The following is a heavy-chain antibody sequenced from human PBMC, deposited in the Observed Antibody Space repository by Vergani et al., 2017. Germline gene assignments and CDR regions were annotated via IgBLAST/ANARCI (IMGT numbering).Heavy chain of an antibody. CDR2: ISGSGGST. Sequence: EVQLVESGGGLVQPGGSLRLSCAASGFTFSSYAMSWVRQAPGKGLEWVSAISGSGGSTYYADSVKGRFTISRDNSKNTLYLQMNSLRAEDTAVYYCAKSGATRRLYYYYYMDVWGKGTTVTVSS. CDR3: AKSGATRRLYYYYYMDV. V-gene: IGHV3-23*04. J-gene: IGHJ6*03. D-gene: IGHD1-26*01. CDR1: GFTFSSYA.